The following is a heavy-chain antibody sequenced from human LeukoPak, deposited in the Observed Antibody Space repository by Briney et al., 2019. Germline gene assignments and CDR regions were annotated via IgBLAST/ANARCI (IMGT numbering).Heavy chain of an antibody. V-gene: IGHV4-39*07. CDR1: GGSISSSSYY. CDR2: IFYSGST. Sequence: KPSETLSLTCTVSGGSISSSSYYWGWIRQPPGKGLEWLGSIFYSGSTYYNPSLKSRVTISVDTSKNQFSLKLSSVTAADTAVYYCARVGSSSWRELYMDVWGKGTTVTVSS. J-gene: IGHJ6*03. CDR3: ARVGSSSWRELYMDV. D-gene: IGHD6-13*01.